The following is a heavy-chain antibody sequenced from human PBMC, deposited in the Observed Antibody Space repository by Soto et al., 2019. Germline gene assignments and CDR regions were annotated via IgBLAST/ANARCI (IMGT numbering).Heavy chain of an antibody. D-gene: IGHD3-3*01. CDR2: IYYSGST. Sequence: ASETLSLTCTVSGGSISSYYWSWIRQPPGKGLEWIGYIYYSGSTNYNPSLKSRVTISVDTSKNQFSLKLSSVTAADTAVYYCARVSDYDFWSGYLSHFDYWGQGTLVTVS. V-gene: IGHV4-59*01. J-gene: IGHJ4*02. CDR1: GGSISSYY. CDR3: ARVSDYDFWSGYLSHFDY.